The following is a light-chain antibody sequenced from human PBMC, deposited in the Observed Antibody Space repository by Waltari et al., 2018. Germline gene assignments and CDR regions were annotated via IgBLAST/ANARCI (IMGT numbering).Light chain of an antibody. V-gene: IGKV3-20*01. J-gene: IGKJ1*01. Sequence: EIVLTQSPGTLSLSPGERAPLPCRASQSVSRWLAWYQQKPGQPPRPLIYGASSRATGIPDRFSGSGSGTDFSLTISRLEPEDFAVYYCQKYGTLPATFGQGTRVEVK. CDR2: GAS. CDR1: QSVSRW. CDR3: QKYGTLPAT.